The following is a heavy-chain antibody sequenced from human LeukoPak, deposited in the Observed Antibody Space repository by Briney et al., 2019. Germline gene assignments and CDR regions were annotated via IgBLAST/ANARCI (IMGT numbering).Heavy chain of an antibody. J-gene: IGHJ4*02. V-gene: IGHV4-59*11. CDR2: IYYSGST. CDR3: ARENGGYFDY. Sequence: SETLSLTCTVSGDSLSHHYWTWIRQPPGKGLEWIGYIYYSGSTNYNPSLKSRVTISVDTSKNQFSLKLSSVTAADTAVYYCARENGGYFDYWGQGTLVTVSS. CDR1: GDSLSHHY. D-gene: IGHD1-1*01.